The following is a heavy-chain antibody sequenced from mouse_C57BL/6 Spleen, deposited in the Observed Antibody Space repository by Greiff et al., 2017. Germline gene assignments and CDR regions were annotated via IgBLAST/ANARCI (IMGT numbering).Heavy chain of an antibody. CDR1: GFNFSDYG. J-gene: IGHJ1*03. D-gene: IGHD2-1*01. CDR3: ARQDYGNYEGYFDV. V-gene: IGHV5-17*01. CDR2: ISCGSSTI. Sequence: EVQGVASGGGLVKPGGSLKLSCAASGFNFSDYGMHWVRQAPEKGLEWVAYISCGSSTIYDAETVKGRFTISRDNAKNTLFLQMTSLRSEDTAMYYCARQDYGNYEGYFDVWSTGTTVTVSS.